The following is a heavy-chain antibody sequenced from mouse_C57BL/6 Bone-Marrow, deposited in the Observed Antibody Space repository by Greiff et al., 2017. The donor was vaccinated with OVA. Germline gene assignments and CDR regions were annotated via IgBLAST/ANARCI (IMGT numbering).Heavy chain of an antibody. CDR3: ARYVPTTVAPDYYAMDY. CDR1: GFTFTDYY. CDR2: IRNKANGYTT. J-gene: IGHJ4*01. Sequence: EVMLVESGGGLVQPWGSLSLSCAASGFTFTDYYMSWVRQPPGKALEWLGFIRNKANGYTTEYSASVKGRFTISRDNSQSILYLQMNALRAEDSATYYCARYVPTTVAPDYYAMDYWGQGTSVTVSS. D-gene: IGHD1-1*01. V-gene: IGHV7-3*01.